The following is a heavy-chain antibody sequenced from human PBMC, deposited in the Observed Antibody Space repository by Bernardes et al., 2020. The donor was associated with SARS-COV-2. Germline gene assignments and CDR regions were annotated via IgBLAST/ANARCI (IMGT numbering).Heavy chain of an antibody. J-gene: IGHJ2*01. CDR1: GFTFSDYY. CDR3: AREGVVVTAIQVFWYFDL. CDR2: ISSSGSTI. V-gene: IGHV3-11*01. D-gene: IGHD2-21*02. Sequence: GGSLILSCAASGFTFSDYYMSWIRQAPGKGLEWVSYISSSGSTIYYADSVKGRFTISRDNAKNSLYLQMNSLRAEDTAVYYCAREGVVVTAIQVFWYFDLWGRGTLVTVSS.